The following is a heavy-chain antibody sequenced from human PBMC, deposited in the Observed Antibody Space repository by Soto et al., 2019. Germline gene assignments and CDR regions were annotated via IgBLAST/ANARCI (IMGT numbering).Heavy chain of an antibody. V-gene: IGHV5-51*01. CDR2: IFHADSDT. Sequence: VQLVQSGAEVKQPGESLKISCAASVYIFARYWNGGVRQTAGKGLEWVGIIFHADSDTRYSPSFQGQVSISAYKSNNTAYLQWSSLKASDTAMYYGTRPDGDPYWGQGTLVTVSS. J-gene: IGHJ4*02. D-gene: IGHD4-17*01. CDR1: VYIFARYW. CDR3: TRPDGDPY.